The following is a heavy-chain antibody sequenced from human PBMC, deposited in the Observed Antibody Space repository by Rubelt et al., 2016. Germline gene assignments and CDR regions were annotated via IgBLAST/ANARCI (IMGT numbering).Heavy chain of an antibody. V-gene: IGHV3-69-1*01. Sequence: DVQLVESGGGLVQPGGSLRLSCAASEFSVGANQMNWVRQAPGKGLEWVSTIVYSGDSQYYADSVKGRFTISRDNARNSLFLQRNNLRADDTAVDYCARDGSEWSRDYWGPGTLVTVSS. CDR2: IVYSGDSQ. CDR1: EFSVGANQ. D-gene: IGHD1-26*01. J-gene: IGHJ4*02. CDR3: ARDGSEWSRDY.